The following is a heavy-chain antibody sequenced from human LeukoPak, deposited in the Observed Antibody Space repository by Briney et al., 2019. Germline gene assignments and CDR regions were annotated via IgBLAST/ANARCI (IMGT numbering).Heavy chain of an antibody. CDR3: AREASGDTVTTMDV. Sequence: PGGSLRLSCAASGFTFSDYYMSWIRQAPGKGLEWVSYISSSGSTIYYADSVKGRFTISRDNAKNSLYLQMNSLRAEDTAVYYCAREASGDTVTTMDVWGKGTTVTVSS. CDR1: GFTFSDYY. J-gene: IGHJ6*03. D-gene: IGHD4-17*01. CDR2: ISSSGSTI. V-gene: IGHV3-11*04.